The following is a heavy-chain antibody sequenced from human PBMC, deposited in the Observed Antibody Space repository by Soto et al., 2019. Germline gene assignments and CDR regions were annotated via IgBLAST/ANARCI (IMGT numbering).Heavy chain of an antibody. CDR2: IFSNDEK. V-gene: IGHV2-26*01. J-gene: IGHJ6*02. CDR1: GFSLSNARMG. D-gene: IGHD3-16*01. CDR3: ARMGAFGYYYYGMDV. Sequence: ESGPTLVNPTETLTLTCTVSGFSLSNARMGVSWIRQPPGKALEWLAHIFSNDEKSYSTPLKSRLTISKDTSKSQVVLTMTNMDPVDTATYYCARMGAFGYYYYGMDVWGQGTTVTVSS.